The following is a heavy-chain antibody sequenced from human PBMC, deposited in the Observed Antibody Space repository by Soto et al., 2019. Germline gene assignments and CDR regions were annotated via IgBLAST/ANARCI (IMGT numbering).Heavy chain of an antibody. CDR2: IVPIFGTA. Sequence: ASVKVSYKASGGTFSSYAISWVRQAPGQGLEWMGGIVPIFGTASYAQKFQGRVTITADESTSTAYMELSSLRSEDTAVYYCARSVSAGAGGWYYYYYGMDVWGQGTTVTVSS. V-gene: IGHV1-69*13. J-gene: IGHJ6*02. D-gene: IGHD6-19*01. CDR1: GGTFSSYA. CDR3: ARSVSAGAGGWYYYYYGMDV.